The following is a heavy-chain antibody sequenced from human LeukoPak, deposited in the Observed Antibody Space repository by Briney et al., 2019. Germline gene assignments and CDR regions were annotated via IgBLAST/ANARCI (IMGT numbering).Heavy chain of an antibody. CDR1: GFTFDDYA. D-gene: IGHD2-21*02. J-gene: IGHJ3*02. V-gene: IGHV3-9*01. Sequence: PGGSLRLSCAASGFTFDDYAMHWVRQAPGKGLEWVSGISWNSGSIGYADSVKGRFTISRDNAKNSLYLQMNSLRAEDTALYYCATLKGASCCGGDCYSDAFDIWGQGTMVTVSS. CDR3: ATLKGASCCGGDCYSDAFDI. CDR2: ISWNSGSI.